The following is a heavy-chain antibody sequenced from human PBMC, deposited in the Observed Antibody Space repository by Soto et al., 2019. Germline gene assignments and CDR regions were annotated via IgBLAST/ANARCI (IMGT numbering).Heavy chain of an antibody. CDR2: IIDSGGYT. V-gene: IGHV3-23*01. CDR3: VKFRGTPRSSYCFDY. D-gene: IGHD2-21*01. J-gene: IGHJ4*02. Sequence: WVLHAPGKGIEWVSGIIDSGGYTFYADSVKGRFTISRDSSRNTPFLQMNSLRAEDTAVYKCVKFRGTPRSSYCFDYCGQGSLVTVSS.